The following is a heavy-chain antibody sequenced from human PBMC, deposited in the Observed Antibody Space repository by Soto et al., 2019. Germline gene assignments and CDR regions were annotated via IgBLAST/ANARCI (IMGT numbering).Heavy chain of an antibody. Sequence: TGGSLRLSCAASGFTFSSYAMHWVRQAPGKGLERVAVISYDGSNKYYADSVKGRFTISRDNSKNTLYLQMNSLRAEDTAVYYCARDXLDYYDSSGSPIYFFDYWGQGTLVTVSS. J-gene: IGHJ4*02. CDR2: ISYDGSNK. D-gene: IGHD3-22*01. CDR3: ARDXLDYYDSSGSPIYFFDY. V-gene: IGHV3-30-3*01. CDR1: GFTFSSYA.